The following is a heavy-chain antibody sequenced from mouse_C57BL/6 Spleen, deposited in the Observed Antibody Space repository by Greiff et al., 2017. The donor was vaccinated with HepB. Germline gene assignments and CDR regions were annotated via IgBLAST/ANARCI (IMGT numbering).Heavy chain of an antibody. V-gene: IGHV1-81*01. Sequence: VQLKQSGAELARPGASVKLSCKASGYTFTSYGISWVKQRTGQGLEWIGEIYPRSGNTYYNEKFKGKATLTADKSSSTAYMELRSLTSEDSAVYFCAREDSSGPWFAYWGQGTLVTVSA. J-gene: IGHJ3*01. CDR3: AREDSSGPWFAY. CDR1: GYTFTSYG. CDR2: IYPRSGNT. D-gene: IGHD3-2*02.